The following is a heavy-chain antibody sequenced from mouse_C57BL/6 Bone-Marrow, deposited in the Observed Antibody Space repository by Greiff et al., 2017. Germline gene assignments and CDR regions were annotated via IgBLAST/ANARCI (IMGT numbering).Heavy chain of an antibody. V-gene: IGHV1-59*01. CDR1: GYTFTSYW. J-gene: IGHJ2*01. Sequence: VKLQQPGAELVRPGTSVKLSCKASGYTFTSYWMHWVKQRPGQGLEWIGVIDPSDSYTNYNQKFKGKATLTVYTSSSTAYMQLSSLTSEDSAVYYCARRDYWGQGTTLTVSS. CDR2: IDPSDSYT. CDR3: ARRDY.